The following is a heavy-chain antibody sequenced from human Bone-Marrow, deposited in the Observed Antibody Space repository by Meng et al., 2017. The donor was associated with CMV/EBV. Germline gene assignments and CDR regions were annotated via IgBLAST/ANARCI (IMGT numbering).Heavy chain of an antibody. Sequence: SELTFSSYTIGWVRQAPGKAPEWVSTISGSSDRTSFADSVKGRFTISRDNSKNTLYLQMNGLRAEDTAMYYCAPVGGWGTGTPTTMITWGQGTLVTSPQ. V-gene: IGHV3-23*01. CDR2: ISGSSDRT. CDR3: APVGGWGTGTPTTMIT. J-gene: IGHJ5*02. CDR1: ELTFSSYT. D-gene: IGHD4-17*01.